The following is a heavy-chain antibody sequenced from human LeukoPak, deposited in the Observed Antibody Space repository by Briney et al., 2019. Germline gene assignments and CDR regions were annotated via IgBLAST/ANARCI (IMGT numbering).Heavy chain of an antibody. J-gene: IGHJ4*02. CDR3: AREGRQDYVYFDY. CDR1: GGSISDYY. CDR2: INYSGNT. Sequence: SETLSLICTVSGGSISDYYWSWIRQPPGKGLEWIAYINYSGNTNYNPSLKSRVTISVDTSKNQFSLRLTSVTAADTAVFYCAREGRQDYVYFDYWGQGSLVTVSS. D-gene: IGHD4-17*01. V-gene: IGHV4-59*01.